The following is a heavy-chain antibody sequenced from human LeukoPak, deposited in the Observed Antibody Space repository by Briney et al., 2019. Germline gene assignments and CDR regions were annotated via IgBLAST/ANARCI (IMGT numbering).Heavy chain of an antibody. CDR3: AKWGYHDVFTCYYGSDF. J-gene: IGHJ4*02. D-gene: IGHD3-9*01. CDR1: GFIFSNYA. V-gene: IGHV3-23*01. Sequence: GASLRLSCAASGFIFSNYAMYWVRQAPGKGLEWVSAISGGGDNTYYADSVKGRFTLSRDSSKNTLYLQMNSLRADDTAVYYCAKWGYHDVFTCYYGSDFWGQGTLVTVSS. CDR2: ISGGGDNT.